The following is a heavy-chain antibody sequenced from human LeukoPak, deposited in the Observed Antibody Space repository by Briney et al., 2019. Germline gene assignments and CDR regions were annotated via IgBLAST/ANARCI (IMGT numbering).Heavy chain of an antibody. CDR2: SSSSGTTI. CDR1: GFTFSDYY. J-gene: IGHJ4*02. CDR3: ARRRDFIDY. V-gene: IGHV3-11*01. D-gene: IGHD3/OR15-3a*01. Sequence: PGGSLRLSCTASGFTFSDYYMGWIRQAPGKGLEWVSYSSSSGTTIYYADPVKGRFAISRDNAKNSLYLQMNSLRAEDTAVYYCARRRDFIDYWGQGTLVTVSS.